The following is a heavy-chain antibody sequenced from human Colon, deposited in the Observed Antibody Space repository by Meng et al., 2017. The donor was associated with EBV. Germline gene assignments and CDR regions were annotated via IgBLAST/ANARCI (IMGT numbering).Heavy chain of an antibody. D-gene: IGHD2-15*01. V-gene: IGHV4-4*02. CDR2: IHRNGNT. J-gene: IGHJ4*02. Sequence: QLLASDPGLVKPSETLSLTCSVSGDARSSANWWSWVRQPPGKGLEWIGEIHRNGNTNYNPSLKSRVTISVDKSKNQFVLKVTSVTAADTAVYYCARTAICIGGSCTTWDYWGQGALVTVSS. CDR3: ARTAICIGGSCTTWDY. CDR1: GDARSSANW.